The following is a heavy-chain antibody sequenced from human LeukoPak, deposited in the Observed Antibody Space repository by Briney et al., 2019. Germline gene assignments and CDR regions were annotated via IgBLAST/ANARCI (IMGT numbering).Heavy chain of an antibody. CDR1: GFTFSSYG. CDR3: AKDSREGSGRYYYYYYGMDV. V-gene: IGHV3-30*18. Sequence: GGSLRLSCAASGFTFSSYGMHWVRQAPGKGLEWVAVISYDGSNKYDADSVKGRFTISRDNSKNTLYLQMNSLRAEDTAVYYCAKDSREGSGRYYYYYYGMDVWGQGTTVTVSS. CDR2: ISYDGSNK. D-gene: IGHD3-10*01. J-gene: IGHJ6*02.